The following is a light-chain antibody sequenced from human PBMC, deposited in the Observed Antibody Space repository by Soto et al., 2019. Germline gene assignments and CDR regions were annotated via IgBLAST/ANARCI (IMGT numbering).Light chain of an antibody. CDR3: QVWDSSSDQHV. CDR2: DDS. J-gene: IGLJ1*01. V-gene: IGLV3-21*02. Sequence: SYELTQPPSVSVAPGQTASITCVAQKIGRKNVHWYRQKPGQAPVLVVYDDSDRPSGIPERFSGSNSGTSATLTITRVEAGDEADYYCQVWDSSSDQHVFGAGTKVTVL. CDR1: KIGRKN.